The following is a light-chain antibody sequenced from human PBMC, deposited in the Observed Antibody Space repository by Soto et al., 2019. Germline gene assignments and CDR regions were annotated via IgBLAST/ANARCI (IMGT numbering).Light chain of an antibody. V-gene: IGLV2-8*01. Sequence: QSALTQPASVSGSPGQSITISCTGTSSDVGSYNYVSWFQQHPGKAPKLMIYEVSKRPSGVPDRLSGSKSGNTASLTVSGLQAEDEADYYCNSYAGSNNGVFGGGTKLTVL. CDR1: SSDVGSYNY. CDR3: NSYAGSNNGV. J-gene: IGLJ3*02. CDR2: EVS.